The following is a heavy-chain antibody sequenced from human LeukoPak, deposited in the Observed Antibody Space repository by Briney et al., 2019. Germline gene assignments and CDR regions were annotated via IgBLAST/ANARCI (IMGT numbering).Heavy chain of an antibody. CDR1: GYIFTGYY. Sequence: GASVKVSCEASGYIFTGYYIHWVRQAPGQGLEWMGWLNPNSGITNYAQRFQGRVTMTRDTSISTAYMEVTGLRSDDTAIFYCARQSDSNYYYNYYYGMDVWGQGTTVTVSS. V-gene: IGHV1-2*02. CDR3: ARQSDSNYYYNYYYGMDV. J-gene: IGHJ6*02. D-gene: IGHD4-11*01. CDR2: LNPNSGIT.